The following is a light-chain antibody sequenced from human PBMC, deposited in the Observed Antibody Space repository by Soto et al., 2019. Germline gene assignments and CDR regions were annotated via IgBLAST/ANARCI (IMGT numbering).Light chain of an antibody. CDR1: SSDVGGYNY. Sequence: QCALTQPPSASGSPGQSVTISCTRTSSDVGGYNYLSWYQHRPGKAPQLIIYEVTKRPSGVPNRFFGSKSGNTASLTVSGLQAEDEADYFCMSYAGMYTYVFGTGTKLTVL. V-gene: IGLV2-8*01. CDR2: EVT. J-gene: IGLJ1*01. CDR3: MSYAGMYTYV.